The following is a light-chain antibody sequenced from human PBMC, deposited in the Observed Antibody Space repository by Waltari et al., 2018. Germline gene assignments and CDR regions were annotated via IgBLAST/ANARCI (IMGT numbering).Light chain of an antibody. CDR3: QQLNSYQWT. CDR2: AAS. J-gene: IGKJ1*01. V-gene: IGKV1-9*01. Sequence: IQLTQSPSSLSASVGDRVTITCRASQGISKLFARYQQKPGKAPNLLIYAASTLQSGVPSRFSGSGSGTDFTLTISSLQPEDFATYYCQQLNSYQWTFGQGTKVEIK. CDR1: QGISKL.